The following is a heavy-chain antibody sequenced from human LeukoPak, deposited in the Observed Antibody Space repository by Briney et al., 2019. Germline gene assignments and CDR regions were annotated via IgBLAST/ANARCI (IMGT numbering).Heavy chain of an antibody. J-gene: IGHJ4*02. V-gene: IGHV1-2*02. CDR1: GYTFTGYY. Sequence: ASVKVSCKASGYTFTGYYMHWVRQAPGQGLEWMGWINPNSGGTNYAQKFQGRVTMTRDTSTSTAYMELSRLRSDDTAVYYCARALYYYGSGSNDYWGQGTLVTVSS. CDR2: INPNSGGT. CDR3: ARALYYYGSGSNDY. D-gene: IGHD3-10*01.